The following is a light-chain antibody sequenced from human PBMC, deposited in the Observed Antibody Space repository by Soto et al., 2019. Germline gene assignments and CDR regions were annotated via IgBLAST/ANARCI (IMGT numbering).Light chain of an antibody. V-gene: IGKV3-20*01. CDR3: QQYDSTWT. J-gene: IGKJ1*01. CDR1: QGVSSTY. CDR2: GAS. Sequence: EIALTQSPGTLSLSPGERATLSCRASQGVSSTYLAWYQQKPGQAPRLLINGASSRATGIPDRFSGSGSGTDFTLTISRLEPEDFAVYYCQQYDSTWTFGQGTKVDIK.